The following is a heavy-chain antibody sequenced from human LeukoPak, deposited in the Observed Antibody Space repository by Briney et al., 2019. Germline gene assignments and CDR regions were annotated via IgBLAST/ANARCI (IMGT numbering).Heavy chain of an antibody. J-gene: IGHJ4*02. V-gene: IGHV4-34*01. Sequence: SETLSLTCAVYGGSFSGYYWSWIRQPPGKGLEWIGEINHSGSTNYNPSLKSRVTISVDTSKNQFSLKLSSVTAADTAVYYCARARWFRYCSSTSCYSWLIYFDYWGQGTLVTVSS. CDR1: GGSFSGYY. CDR2: INHSGST. D-gene: IGHD2-2*02. CDR3: ARARWFRYCSSTSCYSWLIYFDY.